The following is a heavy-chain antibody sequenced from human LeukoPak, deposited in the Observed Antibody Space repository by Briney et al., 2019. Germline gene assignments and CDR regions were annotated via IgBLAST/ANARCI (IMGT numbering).Heavy chain of an antibody. V-gene: IGHV4-31*03. Sequence: SQTLSLTCTVSGGSISSGGYYWSWIRQHPGTGLEWLGYIYYSGSTYYNPSLKSRVTISVDTSKNQFSLKLSSVTAADTAVYYCARGGPDTAMVPPDYWGQGTLVTVSS. CDR2: IYYSGST. CDR3: ARGGPDTAMVPPDY. CDR1: GGSISSGGYY. J-gene: IGHJ4*02. D-gene: IGHD5-18*01.